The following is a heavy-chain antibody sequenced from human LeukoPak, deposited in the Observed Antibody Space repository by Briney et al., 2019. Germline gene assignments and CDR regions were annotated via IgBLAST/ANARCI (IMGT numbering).Heavy chain of an antibody. Sequence: GASVTVSCKASGYTFTSYYIHWVRQAPGQGLEWMAILNPSGGSTSYAQKFQGRVTMTRDTSTSIVYMELSSLRSEDTAVYYCARESGYYDKAFDIWGQGTMVTVSS. CDR3: ARESGYYDKAFDI. CDR1: GYTFTSYY. V-gene: IGHV1-46*01. CDR2: LNPSGGST. D-gene: IGHD3-22*01. J-gene: IGHJ3*02.